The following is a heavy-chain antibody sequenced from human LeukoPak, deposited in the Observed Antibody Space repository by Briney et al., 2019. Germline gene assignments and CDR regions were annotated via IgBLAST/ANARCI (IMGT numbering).Heavy chain of an antibody. Sequence: PSETLSLTPAVYGGSFSGYYWSWIRQPPGKGLEWIGEINHSGSTNYNPSLKSRVTISADTPKNQFSLKLSSVTAADTAVYYCARRNWNAFDYWGQGTLVTVSS. CDR2: INHSGST. CDR1: GGSFSGYY. CDR3: ARRNWNAFDY. D-gene: IGHD1-1*01. V-gene: IGHV4-34*01. J-gene: IGHJ4*02.